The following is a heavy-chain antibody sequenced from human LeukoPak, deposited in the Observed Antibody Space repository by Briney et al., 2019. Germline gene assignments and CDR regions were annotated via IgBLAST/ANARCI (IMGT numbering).Heavy chain of an antibody. CDR3: TRDGLNLSRARFDP. D-gene: IGHD3/OR15-3a*01. CDR1: GFSFSDYY. J-gene: IGHJ5*02. CDR2: ISGSGNSV. V-gene: IGHV3-11*01. Sequence: GGSLRLSCAASGFSFSDYYMNWVRQAPGKGLEWISFISGSGNSVYYAHSVKGRFTISKDNANNSVHLQMNSLRADDTAIYYCTRDGLNLSRARFDPWGQGTLVTVSS.